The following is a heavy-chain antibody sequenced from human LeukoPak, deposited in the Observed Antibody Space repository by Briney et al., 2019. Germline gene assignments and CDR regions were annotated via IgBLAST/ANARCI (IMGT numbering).Heavy chain of an antibody. CDR2: VSSDGSTT. D-gene: IGHD2-8*01. CDR1: GLTFNYYG. V-gene: IGHV3-64*01. CDR3: ARDGCPTTVCYDY. J-gene: IGHJ4*02. Sequence: GGSLRLSCAASGLTFNYYGMHWVRQTPGKGLEYVSAVSSDGSTTYYANSVKGRFTISRDNSKNTLYLQMGSLRPEDMAVYYCARDGCPTTVCYDYWGQGTLVTVSS.